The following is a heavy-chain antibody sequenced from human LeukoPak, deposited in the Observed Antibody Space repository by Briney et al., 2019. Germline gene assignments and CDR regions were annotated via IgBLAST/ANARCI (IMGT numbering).Heavy chain of an antibody. Sequence: PGGSLRLSCAASGFTVSSNYMSWIRQPPGKGLEWIGEINHSGSTNYNPSLKSRVTISVDTSKNQFSLKLSSVTAADTAVYYCARAPDCGGDCEPFDYWGQGTLVTVSS. CDR3: ARAPDCGGDCEPFDY. J-gene: IGHJ4*02. D-gene: IGHD2-21*02. CDR2: INHSGST. V-gene: IGHV4-34*01. CDR1: GFTVSSNY.